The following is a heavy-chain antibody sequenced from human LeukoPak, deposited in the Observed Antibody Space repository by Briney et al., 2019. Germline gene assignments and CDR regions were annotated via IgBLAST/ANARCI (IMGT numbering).Heavy chain of an antibody. CDR3: ARFAGSGSYVDY. Sequence: GGSLRLSCAASGFTFSDYYMSWIRQAPGKGLEWVSYISSSSSYTNYADSVKGRFTISRDNAKNSLYLQMNSLRAEDTTVYYCARFAGSGSYVDYWGQGTLVTVSS. CDR1: GFTFSDYY. V-gene: IGHV3-11*03. D-gene: IGHD3-10*01. J-gene: IGHJ4*02. CDR2: ISSSSSYT.